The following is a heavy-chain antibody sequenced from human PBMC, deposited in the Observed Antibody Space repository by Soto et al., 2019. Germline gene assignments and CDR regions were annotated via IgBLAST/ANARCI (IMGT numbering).Heavy chain of an antibody. J-gene: IGHJ5*02. Sequence: EVQLLESGGGLVQPGGSLRLSCAASGFTFSSYAMSWVRQAPGKGLEWVSAISGSGGSTYYADSVKGRFTISRDNSKNTLYLQMNSLRAEDTAVYYCAKDYKMTMTLGTRFDPWGQGTLVTVSS. D-gene: IGHD3-22*01. CDR2: ISGSGGST. CDR1: GFTFSSYA. CDR3: AKDYKMTMTLGTRFDP. V-gene: IGHV3-23*01.